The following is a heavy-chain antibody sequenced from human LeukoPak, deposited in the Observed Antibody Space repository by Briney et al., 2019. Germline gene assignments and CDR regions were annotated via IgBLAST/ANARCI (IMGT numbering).Heavy chain of an antibody. CDR1: GFTFSSYA. CDR3: AKDRVATVTTFNDY. V-gene: IGHV3-23*01. Sequence: GGSLRLSCAASGFTFSSYAMSWVRQAPGKGLEWVSSVNGSGDTTYYADSVKGRFTISRDNSKNTLYLQMNSLRAEDTAMYYCAKDRVATVTTFNDYWGQGNLVTVSS. CDR2: VNGSGDTT. D-gene: IGHD4-17*01. J-gene: IGHJ4*02.